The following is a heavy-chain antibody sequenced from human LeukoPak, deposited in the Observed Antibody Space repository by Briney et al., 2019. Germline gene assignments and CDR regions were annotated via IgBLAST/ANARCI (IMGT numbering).Heavy chain of an antibody. J-gene: IGHJ4*02. D-gene: IGHD3-10*01. V-gene: IGHV4-30-2*01. CDR3: ARQGSGTYYLDY. CDR2: IYHTGST. CDR1: GGSISSGDYP. Sequence: SETLSLTCTVSGGSISSGDYPWTWIRQPPGEGLEWIGYIYHTGSTYYNPSLKSRVTISVDRSKNQFSLILYSVTAADTAVYYCARQGSGTYYLDYWGQGTLVTVSS.